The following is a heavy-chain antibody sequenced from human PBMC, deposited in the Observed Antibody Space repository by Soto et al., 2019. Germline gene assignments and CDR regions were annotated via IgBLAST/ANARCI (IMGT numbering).Heavy chain of an antibody. D-gene: IGHD5-12*01. CDR2: ISADNGIT. Sequence: ASVKVSCSTFGYTFTSYGISWVRQAPGQGLEWMGWISADNGITNYSQNLQGRVTMTTDTSTSTAYMELRSLRSDDTAIYYCARHRLNYYYYGMDVWGRGTTVTV. CDR3: ARHRLNYYYYGMDV. CDR1: GYTFTSYG. J-gene: IGHJ6*02. V-gene: IGHV1-18*01.